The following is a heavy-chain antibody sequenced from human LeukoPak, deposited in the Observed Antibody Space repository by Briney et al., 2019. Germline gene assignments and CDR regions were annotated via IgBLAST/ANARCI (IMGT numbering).Heavy chain of an antibody. V-gene: IGHV4-59*02. J-gene: IGHJ5*02. Sequence: SETLSLTCTVSGGSVSDYYWSWIRQSPGKGLEWIGYIYYTGTTSYNPSLKSRVTISAETSKNQFSLNLISVTAADTAVYYCARDRGSGTLNNWFDPWGQGALVTVSS. CDR2: IYYTGTT. D-gene: IGHD3-10*01. CDR1: GGSVSDYY. CDR3: ARDRGSGTLNNWFDP.